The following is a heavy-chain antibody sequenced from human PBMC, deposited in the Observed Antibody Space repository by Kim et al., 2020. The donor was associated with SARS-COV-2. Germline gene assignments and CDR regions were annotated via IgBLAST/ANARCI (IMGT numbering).Heavy chain of an antibody. Sequence: GGSLRLSCAASGFTFSSYWMSWVRQAPGKGLEWVANIKQDGSEKYYVDSVKGRFTISRDNAKNSLYLQMNSLRAEDTAVYYCARGGNGDLKYYYYYYGMDVWGQGTTVTVSS. D-gene: IGHD4-17*01. CDR2: IKQDGSEK. J-gene: IGHJ6*02. CDR1: GFTFSSYW. V-gene: IGHV3-7*01. CDR3: ARGGNGDLKYYYYYYGMDV.